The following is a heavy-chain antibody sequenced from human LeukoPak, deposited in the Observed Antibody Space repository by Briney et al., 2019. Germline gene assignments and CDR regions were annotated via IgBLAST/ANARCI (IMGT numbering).Heavy chain of an antibody. CDR3: ARNENLGQWLVAFAFDI. CDR1: GYTFTSYY. D-gene: IGHD6-19*01. Sequence: SVKVSCKASGYTFTSYYMHWVRQAPGQGLEWMGGIIPIFGTANYAQKFQGRVTITADESTSTAYMELSSLRSEDTAVYYCARNENLGQWLVAFAFDIWGQGTMVTVSS. V-gene: IGHV1-69*13. J-gene: IGHJ3*02. CDR2: IIPIFGTA.